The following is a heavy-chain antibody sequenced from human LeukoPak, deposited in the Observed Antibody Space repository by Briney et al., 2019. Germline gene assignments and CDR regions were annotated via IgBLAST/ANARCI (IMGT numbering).Heavy chain of an antibody. CDR1: GGTFTSYG. CDR3: ARDRYYYDSSGYRMFDP. Sequence: ASVKVSCKASGGTFTSYGISWVRQAPGQGLEWMGWISAYNGNTNYAQKLQGRVTMTTDTSTSTAYMELRSLRSDDTAVYYCARDRYYYDSSGYRMFDPWGQGTLVTVSS. J-gene: IGHJ5*02. D-gene: IGHD3-22*01. CDR2: ISAYNGNT. V-gene: IGHV1-18*01.